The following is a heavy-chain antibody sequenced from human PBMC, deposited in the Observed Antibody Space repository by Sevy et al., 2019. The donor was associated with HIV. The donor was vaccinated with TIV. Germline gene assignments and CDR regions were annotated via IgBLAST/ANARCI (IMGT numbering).Heavy chain of an antibody. CDR1: GYTFTSYY. J-gene: IGHJ4*02. D-gene: IGHD5-18*01. V-gene: IGHV1-46*01. Sequence: ASVKVSCKASGYTFTSYYMHWVRQAPGQGLEWMGIINPSGGSTSYAQKFQARVTMTRDTSTSTVYMELSSLRSEDTAVYYCARGGLDSYGYQNFDYWGQGTLVTVSS. CDR2: INPSGGST. CDR3: ARGGLDSYGYQNFDY.